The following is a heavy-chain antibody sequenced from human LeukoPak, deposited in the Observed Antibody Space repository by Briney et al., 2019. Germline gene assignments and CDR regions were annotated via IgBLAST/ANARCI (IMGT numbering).Heavy chain of an antibody. CDR2: TYYRSKRYN. V-gene: IGHV6-1*01. CDR3: ARGDSSWYYFDY. D-gene: IGHD6-13*01. CDR1: GDRVSSNSAG. J-gene: IGHJ4*02. Sequence: QTLSLTCAISGDRVSSNSAGWNWIRQSPSRGLEWLGRTYYRSKRYNYYAVSVKSRITINPDTSKNQCSLQLNTVTPEDTAVYYCARGDSSWYYFDYWGQGNLVTVSS.